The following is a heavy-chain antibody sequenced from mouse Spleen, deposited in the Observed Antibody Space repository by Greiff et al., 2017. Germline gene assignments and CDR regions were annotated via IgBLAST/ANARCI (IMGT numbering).Heavy chain of an antibody. CDR1: GFTFSSYA. V-gene: IGHV5-9-3*01. J-gene: IGHJ1*01. Sequence: EVQGVESGGGLVKPGGSLKLSCAASGFTFSSYAMSWVRQTPEKRLEWVATISSGGSYTYYPDSVKGRFTISRDNAKNTLYLQMSSLRSEDTAMYYCAKGNWDRGYFDVWGAGTTVTVSS. CDR2: ISSGGSYT. D-gene: IGHD4-1*01. CDR3: AKGNWDRGYFDV.